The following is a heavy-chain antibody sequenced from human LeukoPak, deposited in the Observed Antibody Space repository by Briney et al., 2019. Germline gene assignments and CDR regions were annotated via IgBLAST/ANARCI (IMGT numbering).Heavy chain of an antibody. V-gene: IGHV4-59*01. CDR3: ARGSPNYYYAMDV. D-gene: IGHD2-15*01. Sequence: SETLSLTCTVSGDSISGYYWSWIRQTPGKGLEWIGYHYYSGSTNYNPSLKSRVTISVDTSKNQFSLKLSSVTVADTALYYCARGSPNYYYAMDVWGQGTTVTVSS. CDR2: HYYSGST. J-gene: IGHJ6*02. CDR1: GDSISGYY.